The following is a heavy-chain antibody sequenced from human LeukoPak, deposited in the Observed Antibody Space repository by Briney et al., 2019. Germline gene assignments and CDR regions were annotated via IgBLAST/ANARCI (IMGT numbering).Heavy chain of an antibody. V-gene: IGHV1-69*01. D-gene: IGHD3-3*01. CDR1: GGTFSSYA. CDR2: IIPIFGTA. J-gene: IGHJ4*02. Sequence: ASVKVSCKASGGTFSSYAISWVRQAPGQGLEWMGGIIPIFGTANYAQKFQGRVTITADESTSTAYMELSSLRSEDTAVYYCARAPFGYYDFWSGYRQGGDYWGQGTLVTVSS. CDR3: ARAPFGYYDFWSGYRQGGDY.